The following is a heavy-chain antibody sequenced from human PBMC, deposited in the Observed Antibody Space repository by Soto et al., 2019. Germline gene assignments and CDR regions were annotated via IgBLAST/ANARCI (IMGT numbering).Heavy chain of an antibody. CDR1: GGSISNYNYY. D-gene: IGHD3-10*01. Sequence: PSETLSLTCAVSGGSISNYNYYWGWIRQSPGKGLEWIGSVYYTGNTYYNPSLNSRLTISVDTSENQFSLRLTSVTAADTAVYFGARSRARWFGDLLSSDLDFWGQGSLYTVSS. CDR2: VYYTGNT. CDR3: ARSRARWFGDLLSSDLDF. V-gene: IGHV4-39*01. J-gene: IGHJ4*02.